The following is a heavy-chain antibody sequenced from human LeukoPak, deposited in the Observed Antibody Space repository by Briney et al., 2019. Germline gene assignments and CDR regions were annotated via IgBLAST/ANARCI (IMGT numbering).Heavy chain of an antibody. D-gene: IGHD1-1*01. V-gene: IGHV3-23*01. CDR2: ISVSGGNT. J-gene: IGHJ4*02. CDR1: GFTFSSHA. Sequence: GGSLRLSCAASGFTFSSHAMCWVRQAPGKGLEWVSRISVSGGNTNYADSVKGRFTISRDNSKNTLSLQMNSLRAEDTAIYFCAKLGVSTANIDFWGRGTLVTVSS. CDR3: AKLGVSTANIDF.